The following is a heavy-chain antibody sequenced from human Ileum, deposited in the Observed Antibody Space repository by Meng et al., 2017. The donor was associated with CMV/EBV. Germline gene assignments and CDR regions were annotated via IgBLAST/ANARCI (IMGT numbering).Heavy chain of an antibody. J-gene: IGHJ4*02. CDR3: TRGRVGDWGFDF. D-gene: IGHD1-26*01. CDR2: INHRGTT. CDR1: GGSFSSFS. V-gene: IGHV4-34*01. Sequence: QGQLNPWGAGLLKPSETLSLTCGVNGGSFSSFSWTWIRQPPGKGPEWIGDINHRGTTNYSPSLKSRVTISIDTSKKQFSLRLSSLTAADTAVYYCTRGRVGDWGFDFWGQGTLVTVSS.